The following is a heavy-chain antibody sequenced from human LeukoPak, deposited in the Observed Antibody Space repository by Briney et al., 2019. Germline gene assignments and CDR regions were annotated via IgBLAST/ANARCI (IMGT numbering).Heavy chain of an antibody. J-gene: IGHJ5*02. Sequence: SVKVSCKASGGTFSSYAISWVRQAPGQGLEWMGGIIPIFGTANCAQKFQGRVTITTDESTSTAYMELSSLRSEDTAVYYCARDYEMGVPAAIPWFDPWGQGTLVTVSS. D-gene: IGHD2-2*01. CDR1: GGTFSSYA. CDR3: ARDYEMGVPAAIPWFDP. CDR2: IIPIFGTA. V-gene: IGHV1-69*05.